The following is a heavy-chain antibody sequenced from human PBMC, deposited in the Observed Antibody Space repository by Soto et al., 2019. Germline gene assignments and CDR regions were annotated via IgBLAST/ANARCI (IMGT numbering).Heavy chain of an antibody. Sequence: QVQLVQSGTEVKKPGASVKVSCKASGYTFSNHGISWVRQAPGQGLEWMGWTSAYDSRTNNAKNFQGRITMTTDTSTSTVYMELRSLRSDDTAIYYCARRFCTNGLCCTLLDYWGQGTLVTVSS. V-gene: IGHV1-18*04. D-gene: IGHD2-8*01. CDR3: ARRFCTNGLCCTLLDY. CDR2: TSAYDSRT. CDR1: GYTFSNHG. J-gene: IGHJ4*02.